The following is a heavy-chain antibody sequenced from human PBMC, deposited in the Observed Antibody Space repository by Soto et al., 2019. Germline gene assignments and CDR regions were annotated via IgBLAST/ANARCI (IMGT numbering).Heavy chain of an antibody. D-gene: IGHD6-13*01. CDR3: ARDSSSCYVWFDP. CDR1: GGSISSYY. Sequence: SETLSLTCTVSGGSISSYYWSWIRQPPGKGLEWIGYIYYSGSTNYNPSLKSRVTISVDTSKNQFSLKLSSVTAADTAVYYCARDSSSCYVWFDPWGQGTLVTVSS. V-gene: IGHV4-59*01. CDR2: IYYSGST. J-gene: IGHJ5*02.